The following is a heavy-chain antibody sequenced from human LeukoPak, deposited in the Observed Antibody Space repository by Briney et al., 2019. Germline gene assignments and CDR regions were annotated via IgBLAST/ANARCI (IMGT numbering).Heavy chain of an antibody. D-gene: IGHD3-10*01. V-gene: IGHV4-39*01. J-gene: IGHJ4*02. Sequence: SETPSLTCTVSAGSFISSSHHWGWIRQSPGKGLEWIGSIYYSGSTYYNPSLKSRVTISVDTSKNQFSLKLNSVTPTDTAVYYCARHYGPWGQGTLVTVSS. CDR2: IYYSGST. CDR3: ARHYGP. CDR1: AGSFISSSHH.